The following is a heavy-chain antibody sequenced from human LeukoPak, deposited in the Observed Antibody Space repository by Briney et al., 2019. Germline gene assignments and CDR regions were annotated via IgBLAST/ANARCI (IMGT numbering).Heavy chain of an antibody. CDR1: GGTFSSYA. CDR3: ARDLHDYGGNSDAFSHWFDP. V-gene: IGHV1-69*04. D-gene: IGHD4-17*01. CDR2: IIPILGIA. Sequence: SVKVSCKASGGTFSSYAISWVRQAPGQGLEWMGRIIPILGIANYAQKFQGRVTITADKSTSTAYMELSSLRSEDTAVYYCARDLHDYGGNSDAFSHWFDPWGQGTPVTVSS. J-gene: IGHJ5*02.